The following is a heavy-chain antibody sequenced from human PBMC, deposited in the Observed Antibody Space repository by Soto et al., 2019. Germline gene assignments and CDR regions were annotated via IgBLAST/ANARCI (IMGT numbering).Heavy chain of an antibody. Sequence: HPGGSLRLSCAASGFTFSSYAMSWVRQAPGKGLEWVSAISGSGGSTYYADSVKGRFTISRDNSKNTLYLQMNSLRAEDTAVYYCAKDFYLEDILTGYHDYWGQGTLVTVSS. CDR3: AKDFYLEDILTGYHDY. J-gene: IGHJ4*02. D-gene: IGHD3-9*01. CDR2: ISGSGGST. V-gene: IGHV3-23*01. CDR1: GFTFSSYA.